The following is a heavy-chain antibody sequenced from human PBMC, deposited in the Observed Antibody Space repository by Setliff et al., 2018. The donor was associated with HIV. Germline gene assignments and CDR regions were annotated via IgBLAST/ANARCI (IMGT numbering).Heavy chain of an antibody. Sequence: PSETLSLTCGIYGGSFSDYYWSWIRQPPGKGLGWIGEIDHRGRPKYNPSLRSRVTMSRDTSKNQFSLKLSSVTAADTAVYYCARATATYWYSIPRDYIYHMDVRGEGTTVTVSS. CDR3: ARATATYWYSIPRDYIYHMDV. CDR1: GGSFSDYY. J-gene: IGHJ6*03. D-gene: IGHD2-8*02. V-gene: IGHV4-34*01. CDR2: IDHRGRP.